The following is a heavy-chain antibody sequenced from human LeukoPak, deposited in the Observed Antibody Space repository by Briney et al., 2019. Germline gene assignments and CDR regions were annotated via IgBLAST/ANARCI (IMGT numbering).Heavy chain of an antibody. V-gene: IGHV1-18*01. CDR2: ISAYNGNT. CDR1: GYSFTQSG. Sequence: ASVKVSCKTSGYSFTQSGITWVRQAPGQGLEWMGWISAYNGNTNLAQKFQGRVTMTIDTATSTVYMEVRSLRSDDTAVYYCALDAFDIWGQGTMVTVSS. J-gene: IGHJ3*02. CDR3: ALDAFDI.